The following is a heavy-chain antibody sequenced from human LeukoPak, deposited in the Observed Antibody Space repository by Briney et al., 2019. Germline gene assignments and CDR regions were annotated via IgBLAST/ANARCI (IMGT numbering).Heavy chain of an antibody. CDR2: IYSSGNT. CDR1: GGSISSGNYY. V-gene: IGHV4-61*02. Sequence: TLSLTCTVSGGSISSGNYYWSWIRQPAGKGLEWIGRIYSSGNTHYNPSLESRVTISVDTSKNQFSLKLSSVTAADTAVYYCARKGELEGIYYFDYWGQGTLVTVSS. D-gene: IGHD1-14*01. CDR3: ARKGELEGIYYFDY. J-gene: IGHJ4*02.